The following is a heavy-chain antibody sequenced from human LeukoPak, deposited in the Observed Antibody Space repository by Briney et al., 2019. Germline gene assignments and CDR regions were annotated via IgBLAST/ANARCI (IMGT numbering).Heavy chain of an antibody. Sequence: SVKVSCKASGGTFSSYAISWVRQAPGQGLEWMGGIIPIFGTANYAQRFQGRVTMTTDTSTSTAYMELRSLRSDDTAVYYCVREGETAGTVYFQHWGQGTLVTVSS. J-gene: IGHJ1*01. CDR2: IIPIFGTA. CDR1: GGTFSSYA. D-gene: IGHD6-13*01. CDR3: VREGETAGTVYFQH. V-gene: IGHV1-69*05.